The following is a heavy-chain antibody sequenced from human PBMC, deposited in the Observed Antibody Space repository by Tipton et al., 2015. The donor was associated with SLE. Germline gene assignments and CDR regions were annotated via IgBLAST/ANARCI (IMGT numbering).Heavy chain of an antibody. D-gene: IGHD5-18*01. Sequence: GLVKPSETLSVTCAVYGRSFSGYYWSWIRQSPGKGLEWIGEINHNGGTNYNPSLKSRVTISIDTSKNQMSLKLTSVTAADTAVYYCARGGGQYSSGNWFDPWGQGTLVTVST. CDR3: ARGGGQYSSGNWFDP. V-gene: IGHV4-34*01. CDR2: INHNGGT. J-gene: IGHJ5*02. CDR1: GRSFSGYY.